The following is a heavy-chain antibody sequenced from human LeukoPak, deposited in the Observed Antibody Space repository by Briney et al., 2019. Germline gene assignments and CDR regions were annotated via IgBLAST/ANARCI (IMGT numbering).Heavy chain of an antibody. CDR3: ARVGYDFWSGYYPNFDY. CDR1: GFTFSDYY. CDR2: ISSSGSTI. D-gene: IGHD3-3*01. V-gene: IGHV3-11*01. J-gene: IGHJ4*02. Sequence: GGSLRLSCAASGFTFSDYYMSWIRQAPGKGLEWVSYISSSGSTIYYADSVKGRFTISRDNAKNSLYLQMSSLRAEDTAVYYCARVGYDFWSGYYPNFDYWGQGTLVTVSS.